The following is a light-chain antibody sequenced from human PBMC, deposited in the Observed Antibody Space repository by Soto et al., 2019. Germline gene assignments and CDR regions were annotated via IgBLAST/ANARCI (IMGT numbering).Light chain of an antibody. CDR1: QSVSSSY. Sequence: EIVLTQSPGTLSLSPGERATLSCRASQSVSSSYLAWYQQKPVQAPRLLIYGASSRATGIPDRFSGSGSGTDFTLTISRLEPEDFAVYYCQQYGSSPYAFGQGTKLEL. J-gene: IGKJ2*01. CDR3: QQYGSSPYA. V-gene: IGKV3-20*01. CDR2: GAS.